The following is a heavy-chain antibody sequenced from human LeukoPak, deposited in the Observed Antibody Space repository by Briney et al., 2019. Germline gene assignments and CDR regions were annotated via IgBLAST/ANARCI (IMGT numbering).Heavy chain of an antibody. D-gene: IGHD3-16*02. CDR3: ARPKFRLGELSYGDDVFDI. V-gene: IGHV1-46*01. CDR2: INPSGGST. Sequence: ASVKVFCKASGYTFTSYYMHWVRQAPGQGLEWMGIINPSGGSTSYAQKFQGRVTMTRYTSTSTVYMELSSLGSEDTAVYCCARPKFRLGELSYGDDVFDIWGQGTMVTVSS. CDR1: GYTFTSYY. J-gene: IGHJ3*02.